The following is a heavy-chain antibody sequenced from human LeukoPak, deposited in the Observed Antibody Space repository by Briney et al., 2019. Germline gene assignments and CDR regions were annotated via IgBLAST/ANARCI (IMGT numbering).Heavy chain of an antibody. J-gene: IGHJ4*02. CDR2: IKQDGSEK. CDR3: AKTGGYNGNDPIDY. V-gene: IGHV3-7*01. CDR1: GFTFSSYW. Sequence: GGSLRLSCAASGFTFSSYWMSWVRQAPGKGLEWVANIKQDGSEKYYVDSVKGRFTISRDNAKNSLYLQMNSLRAEDTAVYYCAKTGGYNGNDPIDYWGQGTLVTVSS. D-gene: IGHD5-12*01.